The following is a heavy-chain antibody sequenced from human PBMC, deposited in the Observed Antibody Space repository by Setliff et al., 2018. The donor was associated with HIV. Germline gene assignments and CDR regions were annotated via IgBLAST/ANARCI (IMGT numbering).Heavy chain of an antibody. Sequence: SETLSLTCGVSGYSISSGYFWGWIRQPPGKGLEWIGSIYHSGSTYCNPSLKSRVTISLDTSKNQFSLQVTSVTAADTAVYYCARDPYCPNTCYEDFTFDSWGQGTLVTVSS. V-gene: IGHV4-38-2*02. J-gene: IGHJ4*02. CDR1: GYSISSGYF. CDR3: ARDPYCPNTCYEDFTFDS. CDR2: IYHSGST. D-gene: IGHD2-8*01.